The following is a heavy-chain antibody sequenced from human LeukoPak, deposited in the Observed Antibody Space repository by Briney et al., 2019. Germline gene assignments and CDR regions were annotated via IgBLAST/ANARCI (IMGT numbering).Heavy chain of an antibody. CDR2: ISYDGSNK. CDR1: GFTFSSYA. V-gene: IGHV3-30*04. CDR3: ARDHYYGSGSYHFDY. D-gene: IGHD3-10*01. Sequence: PGRSLRLSCAASGFTFSSYAMHWVRQAPGKGLEWVAVISYDGSNKYYADSVKGRFTISRDNSKNTLYLQMHSLRAEDTAVYYCARDHYYGSGSYHFDYWGQGTLVTVSS. J-gene: IGHJ4*02.